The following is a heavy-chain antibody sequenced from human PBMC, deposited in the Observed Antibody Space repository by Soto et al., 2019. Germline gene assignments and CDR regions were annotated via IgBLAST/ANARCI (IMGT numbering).Heavy chain of an antibody. D-gene: IGHD1-26*01. CDR2: IYHSGST. Sequence: PSETLSLTCAVSGYSISSGYYWGWIRQPPGKGLEWIGSIYHSGSTYYNPSLKSRVTISVDTSKNQFSLKLSSVTAADTAVYYCARGPPGFGSYLGNWFDPRGQVPLVTVSS. CDR3: ARGPPGFGSYLGNWFDP. J-gene: IGHJ5*02. CDR1: GYSISSGYY. V-gene: IGHV4-38-2*01.